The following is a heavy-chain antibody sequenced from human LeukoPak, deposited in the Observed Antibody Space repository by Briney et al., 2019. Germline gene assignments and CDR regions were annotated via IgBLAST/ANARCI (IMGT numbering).Heavy chain of an antibody. CDR3: ARDCSSTSCYFRTYYYYGMDV. CDR2: ISSSGSTI. Sequence: GGSLRLSCAASGFTFSSYEMNWVRQAPGKGLEWVSYISSSGSTIYYADSVKGRFTISRDNAKNSLYLQMNSLRAEDTAAYYCARDCSSTSCYFRTYYYYGMDVWGQGTTVTVSS. V-gene: IGHV3-48*03. D-gene: IGHD2-2*01. CDR1: GFTFSSYE. J-gene: IGHJ6*02.